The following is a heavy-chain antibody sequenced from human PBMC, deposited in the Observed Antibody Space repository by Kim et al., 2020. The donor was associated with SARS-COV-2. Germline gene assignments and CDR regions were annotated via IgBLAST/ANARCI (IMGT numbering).Heavy chain of an antibody. Sequence: SETLSLTCTVSGGSISGSPYYWGWIRQPPGKNLAWIGSIYYSGSTYYNPSLKSRVTISVDTSKNQFSLKLSSVTAADTAVYHCVRHLTSADYWYFDLWGRGTLVTVSS. CDR1: GGSISGSPYY. J-gene: IGHJ2*01. CDR3: VRHLTSADYWYFDL. V-gene: IGHV4-39*01. CDR2: IYYSGST.